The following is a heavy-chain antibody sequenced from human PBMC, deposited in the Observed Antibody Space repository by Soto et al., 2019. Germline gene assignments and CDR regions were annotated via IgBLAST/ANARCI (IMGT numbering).Heavy chain of an antibody. CDR1: GDSLTRGLHH. CDR3: ARATVYYCPNDKCGFYFDH. J-gene: IGHJ4*02. D-gene: IGHD3-10*01. CDR2: IDSNGGT. Sequence: QVQLQESGPGLLKPSQTLSLACGVSGDSLTRGLHHWSWIRQTPGKGLQLIGYIDSNGGTYYDPSLTNRLNMSIATSESRFSLNLTSVSAADTAVYYCARATVYYCPNDKCGFYFDHWGQGALVTVSS. V-gene: IGHV4-31*11.